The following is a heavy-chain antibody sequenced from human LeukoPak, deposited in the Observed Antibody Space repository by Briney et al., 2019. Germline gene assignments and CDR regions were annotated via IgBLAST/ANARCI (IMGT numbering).Heavy chain of an antibody. J-gene: IGHJ6*03. V-gene: IGHV1-24*01. CDR3: ATLRTTLHIRYYYYMDV. CDR2: FDPEDGET. Sequence: ASVKVSCKVSGYTLTELPMHWVRQAPGKGLEWMGGFDPEDGETIYAQKFQGRVTMTEDTSTDTAYMELSSLRSEDTAVYYCATLRTTLHIRYYYYMDVWGKGTTVTVSS. CDR1: GYTLTELP. D-gene: IGHD4-11*01.